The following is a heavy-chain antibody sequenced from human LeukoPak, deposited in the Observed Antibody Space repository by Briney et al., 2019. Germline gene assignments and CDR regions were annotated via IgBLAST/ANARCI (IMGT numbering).Heavy chain of an antibody. Sequence: SETLSLTCSVSGGYISSTQWLSWVRQPPGKGLVWIGEIYHSGSTNYNPPLKSRVTISVDKSKNQFSLKLSSVTAADTAMYYCARQTGRDAYNRYWGQGNLVTVSS. CDR3: ARQTGRDAYNRY. V-gene: IGHV4-4*02. CDR2: IYHSGST. D-gene: IGHD5-24*01. J-gene: IGHJ4*02. CDR1: GGYISSTQW.